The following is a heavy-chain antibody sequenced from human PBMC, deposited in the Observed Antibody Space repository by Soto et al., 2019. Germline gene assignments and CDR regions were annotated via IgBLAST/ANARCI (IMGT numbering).Heavy chain of an antibody. V-gene: IGHV4-30-4*01. Sequence: SETLSLTCTVSGGSISSGDYYSCWIRQPPGKGLEWIGYIYYSGSTYYNPSLKSRVTISVDTSKNQFSLKLSSVTAADTAVYYCARDRLGAYGSGSYYNEDTNWFDPWGQGTLVTVSS. J-gene: IGHJ5*02. CDR1: GGSISSGDYY. CDR2: IYYSGST. CDR3: ARDRLGAYGSGSYYNEDTNWFDP. D-gene: IGHD3-10*01.